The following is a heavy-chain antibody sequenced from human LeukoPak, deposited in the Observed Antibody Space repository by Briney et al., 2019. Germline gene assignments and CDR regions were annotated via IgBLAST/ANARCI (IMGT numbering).Heavy chain of an antibody. J-gene: IGHJ3*02. CDR3: ARVGGSSSVGATSGYAFDI. CDR1: GYTFTGYF. D-gene: IGHD1-26*01. Sequence: ASVKVSCKASGYTFTGYFIHWVRQAPGQGLEWMGWINPNSGGTNYALKFQGRVTMTRDTSISTAYMELSRLRSDDTAVYYCARVGGSSSVGATSGYAFDIWGQGTMVTVSS. CDR2: INPNSGGT. V-gene: IGHV1-2*02.